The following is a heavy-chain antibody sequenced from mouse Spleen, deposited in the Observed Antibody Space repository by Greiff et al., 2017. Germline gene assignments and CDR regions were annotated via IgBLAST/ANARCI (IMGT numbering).Heavy chain of an antibody. CDR3: ARTLGHYYGSEGYFDV. D-gene: IGHD1-1*01. Sequence: QVQLQQSGAELARSGAEGKLSCKASGYNFTSYGISWVKQRTGQGVEWIGESYPRSGNTYYNEKLKGKATLTADKSSSTAYMELRSLTSEDSAVYFCARTLGHYYGSEGYFDVWGTGTTVTVSS. CDR1: GYNFTSYG. CDR2: SYPRSGNT. V-gene: IGHV1-81*01. J-gene: IGHJ1*03.